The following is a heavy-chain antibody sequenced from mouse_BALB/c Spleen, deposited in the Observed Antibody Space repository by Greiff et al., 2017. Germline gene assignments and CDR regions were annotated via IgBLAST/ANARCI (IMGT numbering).Heavy chain of an antibody. CDR1: GFTFSNYW. CDR2: IRLKSNNYAT. CDR3: TRTWPHRYAFYYAMDY. V-gene: IGHV6-6*02. J-gene: IGHJ4*01. D-gene: IGHD2-14*01. Sequence: EVQGVESGGGLVQPGGSMKLSCVASGFTFSNYWMNWVRQSPEKGLEWVAEIRLKSNNYATHYAESVKGRFTISRDDSKSSVYLQMNNLRAEDTGIYYCTRTWPHRYAFYYAMDYWGQGTSVTVSS.